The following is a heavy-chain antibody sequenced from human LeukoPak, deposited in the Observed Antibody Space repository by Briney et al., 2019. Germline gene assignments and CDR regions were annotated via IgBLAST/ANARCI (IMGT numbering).Heavy chain of an antibody. D-gene: IGHD5-12*01. Sequence: PGGSLRLSCAASGFTFSSYSMNWVRQAPGKGLEWVSSISSSSSYIYYADSVKGRFTISRDNAKNSLYLQMGSLRAEDMAVYYCARAVVATIGPTDYWGRGTLVTVSS. CDR3: ARAVVATIGPTDY. CDR2: ISSSSSYI. CDR1: GFTFSSYS. V-gene: IGHV3-21*01. J-gene: IGHJ4*02.